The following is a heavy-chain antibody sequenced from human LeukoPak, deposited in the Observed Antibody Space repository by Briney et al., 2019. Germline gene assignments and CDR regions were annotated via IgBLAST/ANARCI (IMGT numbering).Heavy chain of an antibody. CDR3: ARDVTMDIVVVVAAL. CDR2: NNPNSGGT. J-gene: IGHJ4*02. CDR1: GYTFTGYY. V-gene: IGHV1-2*02. D-gene: IGHD2-15*01. Sequence: EASVKVSCKASGYTFTGYYMHWVRQAPGQGLEWMGWNNPNSGGTNYAQKFQGRVTMTRDTSIRTAYMELSRLRSDDTAVYYCARDVTMDIVVVVAALWGQGTLVTVSS.